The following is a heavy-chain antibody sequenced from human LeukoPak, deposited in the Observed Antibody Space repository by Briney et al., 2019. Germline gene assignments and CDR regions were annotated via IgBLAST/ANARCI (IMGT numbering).Heavy chain of an antibody. CDR3: ARDRRGVGHRPQYYQYYYMYV. Sequence: GGSLRLSCAASGFTFNSYWMTGVRQAPGKGLEWVANIKQDGSEKYYVDSVKGRFTISRDNAKNSLYLQMNSLRAEDTAVYYCARDRRGVGHRPQYYQYYYMYVWGKGTTVTVSS. J-gene: IGHJ6*03. CDR1: GFTFNSYW. V-gene: IGHV3-7*01. D-gene: IGHD5-24*01. CDR2: IKQDGSEK.